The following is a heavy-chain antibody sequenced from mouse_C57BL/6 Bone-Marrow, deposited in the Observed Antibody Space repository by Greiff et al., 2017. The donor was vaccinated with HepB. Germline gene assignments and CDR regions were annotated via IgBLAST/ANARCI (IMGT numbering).Heavy chain of an antibody. Sequence: VQLKESGAELVRPGASVKLSCTASGFNIKDDYMHWVKQRPEQGLEWIGWIDPENGDTEYASKFQGKATITADTSSNTAYLQLSSLTSEDTAVYYCTTGIYYGSSYRFDYWGQGTTLTVSS. V-gene: IGHV14-4*01. D-gene: IGHD1-1*01. CDR3: TTGIYYGSSYRFDY. J-gene: IGHJ2*01. CDR1: GFNIKDDY. CDR2: IDPENGDT.